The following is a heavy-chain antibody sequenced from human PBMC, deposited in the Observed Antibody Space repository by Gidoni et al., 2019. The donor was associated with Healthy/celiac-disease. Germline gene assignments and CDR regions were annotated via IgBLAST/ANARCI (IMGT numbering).Heavy chain of an antibody. J-gene: IGHJ4*02. CDR3: ARESSSNLRFDY. CDR2: INAGNGNT. D-gene: IGHD6-6*01. Sequence: QVQLVQSRAEVKKPGASVKVSCKASGYTFTSYAMHWVRQAPGQRLEWMGWINAGNGNTKYSQKFQGRVTITRDTSASTAYMELSRLRSEDTAVYYCARESSSNLRFDYWGQGTLVTVSS. CDR1: GYTFTSYA. V-gene: IGHV1-3*01.